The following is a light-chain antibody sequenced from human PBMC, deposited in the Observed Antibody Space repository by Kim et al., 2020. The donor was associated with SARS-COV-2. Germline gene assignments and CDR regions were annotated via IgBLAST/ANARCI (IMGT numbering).Light chain of an antibody. V-gene: IGKV3-11*01. CDR1: QTVVSY. Sequence: EIVLTQSPATLSLYPGKRATLSCRASQTVVSYLVWYQQKPGQAPRLLIYDASNRATGIPARFSGSGSGTDFTLTINSLEPEDFAVYYCQQRNSWPPTFGQGTRLEIK. J-gene: IGKJ5*01. CDR3: QQRNSWPPT. CDR2: DAS.